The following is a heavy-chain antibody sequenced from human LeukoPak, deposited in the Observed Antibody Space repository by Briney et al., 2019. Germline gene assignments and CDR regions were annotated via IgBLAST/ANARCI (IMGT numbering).Heavy chain of an antibody. CDR2: VNHSRGT. D-gene: IGHD5-24*01. CDR1: GGSFSGFC. J-gene: IGHJ4*02. CDR3: ARGLGEGYPDS. V-gene: IGHV4-34*01. Sequence: SETLSLSCAVHGGSFSGFCWTWMRQPPGKGPEWIGEVNHSRGTNYNPSLKSRVTISEDTSKNQFSLNLTSVTAADTAVYYCARGLGEGYPDSWGQGTLVTVSS.